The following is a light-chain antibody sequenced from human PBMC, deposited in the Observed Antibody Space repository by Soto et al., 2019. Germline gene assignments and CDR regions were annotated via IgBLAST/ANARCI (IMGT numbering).Light chain of an antibody. V-gene: IGKV1-17*01. J-gene: IGKJ4*01. Sequence: DIQMTQSPSSLSASVGDRVTITCRASQGIRNDLAWYQKKPGKAPKRLIYVASRLQSGVPSRFSGSGSGPEFTLTISSLQPEDSATYYCLQQNSYPLTFGGGTKVEIK. CDR2: VAS. CDR1: QGIRND. CDR3: LQQNSYPLT.